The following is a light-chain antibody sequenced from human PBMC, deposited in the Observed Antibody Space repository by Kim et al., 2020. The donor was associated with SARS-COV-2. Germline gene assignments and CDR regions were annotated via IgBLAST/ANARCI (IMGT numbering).Light chain of an antibody. CDR2: SND. CDR1: DSNIGSNT. V-gene: IGLV1-44*01. Sequence: QSVVTQPPSASGTPGQRVTISCTGSDSNIGSNTVNWYQQFPGTAPKVLIYSNDQRPSGVPDRFSGSKSGTSASLAISGLQSEDEADYYCATWDDNLSGWVFGGGTQLTVL. J-gene: IGLJ3*02. CDR3: ATWDDNLSGWV.